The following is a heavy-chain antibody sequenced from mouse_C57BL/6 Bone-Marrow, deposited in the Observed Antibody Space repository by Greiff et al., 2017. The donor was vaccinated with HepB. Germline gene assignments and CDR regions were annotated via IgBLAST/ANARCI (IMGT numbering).Heavy chain of an antibody. CDR2: ISGGGGNT. Sequence: DVKLVESGGGLVKPGGSLKLSCAASGFTFSSYTMSWVRQTPEKRLEWVATISGGGGNTYYPDSVKGRFTISRDNAKNTLYLQMSSLRSEDTALYYCARRDGYYSWFAYWGQGTLVTVSA. CDR3: ARRDGYYSWFAY. CDR1: GFTFSSYT. V-gene: IGHV5-9*01. D-gene: IGHD2-3*01. J-gene: IGHJ3*01.